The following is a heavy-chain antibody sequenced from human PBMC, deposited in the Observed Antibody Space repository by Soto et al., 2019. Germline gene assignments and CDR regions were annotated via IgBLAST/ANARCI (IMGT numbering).Heavy chain of an antibody. V-gene: IGHV4-4*02. Sequence: SETLSLPCAVSGGSKSSSNGWNWVRHPPGQGLEWIGEIYHSGSTNYDPSLRSRVTISVDTSKNRVSVKLSSVTAADTAVYYWARVDYYDSSGYDRYNWFDPWGQGTLVTVS. CDR3: ARVDYYDSSGYDRYNWFDP. D-gene: IGHD3-22*01. J-gene: IGHJ5*02. CDR2: IYHSGST. CDR1: GGSKSSSNG.